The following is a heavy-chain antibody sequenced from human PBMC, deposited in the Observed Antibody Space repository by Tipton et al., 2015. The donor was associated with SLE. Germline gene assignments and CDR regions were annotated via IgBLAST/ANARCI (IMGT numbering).Heavy chain of an antibody. CDR1: GFIFSDYS. CDR3: AREGLPDALDI. Sequence: SLRLSCEGSGFIFSDYSMNWVRQAPGKGLEWVSSISIGGSSIDYANSVKDRFTISRDNAKNSLSLQMNSLRAEDTAVYYCAREGLPDALDIWGQGTMVVVSS. CDR2: ISIGGSSI. J-gene: IGHJ3*02. V-gene: IGHV3-21*01. D-gene: IGHD5-12*01.